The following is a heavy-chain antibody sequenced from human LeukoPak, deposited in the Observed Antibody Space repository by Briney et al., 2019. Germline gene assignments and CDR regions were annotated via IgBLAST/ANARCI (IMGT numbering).Heavy chain of an antibody. J-gene: IGHJ4*02. CDR1: GGSISSVGYF. V-gene: IGHV4-31*03. Sequence: SETLSLTCTVSGGSISSVGYFWSWIRQHPGKGLEWIGYIYYSGNTYYNPSLKSRVTISVDTSKNRFSLKLSSVTAADTAVYYCARGPYYYDSSGYFDYWGQGTRVTVSS. CDR3: ARGPYYYDSSGYFDY. D-gene: IGHD3-22*01. CDR2: IYYSGNT.